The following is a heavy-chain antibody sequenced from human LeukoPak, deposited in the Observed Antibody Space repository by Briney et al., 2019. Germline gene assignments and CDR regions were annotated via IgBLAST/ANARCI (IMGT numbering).Heavy chain of an antibody. CDR2: INPNSGGT. D-gene: IGHD3-16*02. V-gene: IGHV1-2*02. Sequence: ASVKVSCKASGYTFTSYGISWVRQAPGQGLEWMGWINPNSGGTNYAQKFQGRVTMTRDTSISTAYMELSRLRSDDTAVYYCARGGDYVWGSYRHYFDYWGQGTLVTVSS. J-gene: IGHJ4*02. CDR3: ARGGDYVWGSYRHYFDY. CDR1: GYTFTSYG.